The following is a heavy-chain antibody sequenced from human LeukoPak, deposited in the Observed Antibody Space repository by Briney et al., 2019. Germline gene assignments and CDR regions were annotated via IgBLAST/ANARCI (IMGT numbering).Heavy chain of an antibody. D-gene: IGHD5-18*01. CDR2: ISGSGGST. CDR3: AKGVYSYGYRGAFDY. Sequence: PGGSLRLSCAASGFTFSSYAMSWVRQAPGKGLEWVSAISGSGGSTYYADSVKGRFTISRDNSKNTLYLQMNGLRAEDTAVYYCAKGVYSYGYRGAFDYWGQGTLVTVSS. CDR1: GFTFSSYA. J-gene: IGHJ4*02. V-gene: IGHV3-23*01.